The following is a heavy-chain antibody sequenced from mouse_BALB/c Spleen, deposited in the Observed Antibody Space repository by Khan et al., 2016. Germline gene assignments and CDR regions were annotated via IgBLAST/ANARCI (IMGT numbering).Heavy chain of an antibody. D-gene: IGHD2-1*01. J-gene: IGHJ4*01. V-gene: IGHV9-3-1*01. CDR2: INTYTGEP. CDR1: GYTFTNYG. Sequence: QIQLVQSGPELKKPGETVKISCKASGYTFTNYGMNWVKQAPGKVLKWMGWINTYTGEPTYADDFKGRFAFSLDTSASTAYLQINNLKNEDTATYFCASHSLDGNYVGGAMDYWGQGTSVTVSA. CDR3: ASHSLDGNYVGGAMDY.